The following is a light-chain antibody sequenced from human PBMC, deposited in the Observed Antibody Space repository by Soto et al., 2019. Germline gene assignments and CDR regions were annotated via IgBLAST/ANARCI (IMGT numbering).Light chain of an antibody. CDR2: DVS. CDR1: SSDVGGYNF. J-gene: IGLJ3*02. Sequence: QSALTQPASGAGAPGQSITISCTGTSSDVGGYNFVSWYHRHPGKDPKLMIHDVSDLPSRVSNRFSGSKSGNTSSLTISGLQAEDEADYHRSSYTSISTVVFGVGTQLNVL. CDR3: SSYTSISTVV. V-gene: IGLV2-14*03.